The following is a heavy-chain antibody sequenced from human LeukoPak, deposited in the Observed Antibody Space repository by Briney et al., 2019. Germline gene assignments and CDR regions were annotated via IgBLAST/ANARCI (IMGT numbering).Heavy chain of an antibody. V-gene: IGHV1-69*13. CDR1: GGTFSSYA. CDR3: ARDRGYSESDAFDI. D-gene: IGHD5-18*01. Sequence: SVKVSRKASGGTFSSYAISWVRQAPGQGLEWMGGIIPIFGTANYAQKFQGRVTITADESTSTAYMELSSLRSEDTAVYYCARDRGYSESDAFDIWGQGTMVTVSS. J-gene: IGHJ3*02. CDR2: IIPIFGTA.